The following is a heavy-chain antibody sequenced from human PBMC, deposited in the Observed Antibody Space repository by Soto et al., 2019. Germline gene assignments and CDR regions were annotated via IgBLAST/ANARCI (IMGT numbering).Heavy chain of an antibody. D-gene: IGHD2-15*01. CDR1: GYTFTGYY. J-gene: IGHJ4*02. Sequence: ASVKVSCKASGYTFTGYYMHWVRQAPGQGLEWMGWINPNSGGTNYAQKFQGWVTMTRDTSISTAYMELSRLRSDDTAVYYCARGDRGVCLGGSCYFHWGQGTLVTVSS. V-gene: IGHV1-2*04. CDR2: INPNSGGT. CDR3: ARGDRGVCLGGSCYFH.